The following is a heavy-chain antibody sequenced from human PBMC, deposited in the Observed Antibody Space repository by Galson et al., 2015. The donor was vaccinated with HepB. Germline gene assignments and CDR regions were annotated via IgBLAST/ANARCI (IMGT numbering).Heavy chain of an antibody. Sequence: SVKVSCKASGYTFTGYYMHWVRQAPGQGLEWMGWINPNSGGTNYAQKFQGWVTMTRDTSMSPAYMELSRLRSADTAVYYCARTVVVAATPGWYHFDYYYGMDGWGQGTTVTVSS. D-gene: IGHD2-15*01. V-gene: IGHV1-2*04. J-gene: IGHJ6*02. CDR2: INPNSGGT. CDR1: GYTFTGYY. CDR3: ARTVVVAATPGWYHFDYYYGMDG.